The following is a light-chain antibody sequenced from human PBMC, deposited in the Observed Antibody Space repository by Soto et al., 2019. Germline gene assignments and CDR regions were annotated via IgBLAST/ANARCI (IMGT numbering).Light chain of an antibody. CDR2: GAS. V-gene: IGKV3-20*01. J-gene: IGKJ1*01. CDR3: QQYGGSPT. CDR1: QSVGSN. Sequence: EIVLTQSPGTLSLSSGERATLSCRASQSVGSNLAWYQQKPGQAPRLLISGASSRATGIPDRFSGSGSGTDFTLTISRLDPEDFAVYSCQQYGGSPTFGQGTKVEIK.